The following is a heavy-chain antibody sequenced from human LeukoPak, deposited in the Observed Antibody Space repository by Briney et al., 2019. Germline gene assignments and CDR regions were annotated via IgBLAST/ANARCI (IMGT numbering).Heavy chain of an antibody. J-gene: IGHJ4*02. CDR3: ARGATYYDFWSGLKVSDY. CDR2: IKHDGSEK. CDR1: GFTFSTFW. Sequence: GGSLRLSCEPSGFTFSTFWMSWVRQAPGKGLEWVANIKHDGSEKYYVDSVKGRFTISRDNAKNSLFLQMNSLRAEDTAVYYCARGATYYDFWSGLKVSDYWGQGTLVTVSS. D-gene: IGHD3-3*01. V-gene: IGHV3-7*01.